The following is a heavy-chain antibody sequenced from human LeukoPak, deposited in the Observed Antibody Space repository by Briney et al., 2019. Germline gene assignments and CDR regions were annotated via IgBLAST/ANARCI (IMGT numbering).Heavy chain of an antibody. CDR1: GGSFSGYY. CDR3: ARNSSPYYYYYYMDV. V-gene: IGHV4-34*01. J-gene: IGHJ6*03. D-gene: IGHD4-23*01. Sequence: SETLSLTCAVYGGSFSGYYWSWIRQPPGKGLEWIGEINHSGSTNYNPSLKSRVTISVDTSKNQFPLKLSSVTAADTAVYYCARNSSPYYYYYYMDVWGKGTTVTVSS. CDR2: INHSGST.